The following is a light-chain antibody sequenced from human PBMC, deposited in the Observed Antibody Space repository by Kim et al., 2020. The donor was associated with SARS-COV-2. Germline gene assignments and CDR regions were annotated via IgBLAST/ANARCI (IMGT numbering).Light chain of an antibody. J-gene: IGLJ3*02. CDR1: SSKIGSNI. Sequence: QSVLTQPPSASGTPGQRVTISCSGSSSKIGSNIVNWYQQLPGTAPKLLIYSNNQRPSGVPDRFSGSKSVTSASLAISGLQSEDEADYYCAAWNDSLNAWVFGGGTKVTVL. CDR2: SNN. CDR3: AAWNDSLNAWV. V-gene: IGLV1-44*01.